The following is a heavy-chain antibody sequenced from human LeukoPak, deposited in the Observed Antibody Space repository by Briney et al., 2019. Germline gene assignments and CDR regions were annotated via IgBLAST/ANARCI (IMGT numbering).Heavy chain of an antibody. D-gene: IGHD3-3*01. J-gene: IGHJ4*02. CDR1: GGSFGGYY. CDR2: INHSGST. CDR3: ARDHYDFWSGYPSFDY. Sequence: PSETLSLTCAVYGGSFGGYYWSWIRQPPGKGLEWIGEINHSGSTNYNPSLKSRVTISVDTSKNQFSLKLSSVTAADTAVYYCARDHYDFWSGYPSFDYWGQGTLVTVSS. V-gene: IGHV4-34*01.